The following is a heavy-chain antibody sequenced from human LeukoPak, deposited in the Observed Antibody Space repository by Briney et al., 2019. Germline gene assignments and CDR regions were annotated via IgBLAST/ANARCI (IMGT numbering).Heavy chain of an antibody. CDR3: ARGGGYRLDY. V-gene: IGHV3-74*01. D-gene: IGHD6-25*01. CDR1: GFTFRGYG. Sequence: GGSLRLSCAASGFTFRGYGVHWVRQTPGKGLEWVSAIETDGSATTYADSMEGRFSISRDNAKNILYLQMNSLRVEDTAVYYCARGGGYRLDYWGQGTLVTVSS. CDR2: IETDGSAT. J-gene: IGHJ4*02.